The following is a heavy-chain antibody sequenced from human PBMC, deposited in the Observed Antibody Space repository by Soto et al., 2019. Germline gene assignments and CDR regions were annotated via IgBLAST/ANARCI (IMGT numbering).Heavy chain of an antibody. Sequence: ASVKVSCKASGYTFTSYGISWVRQAPGQGLEWMGWISAYNGNTNYAQKLQGRVTMTTDTSTSTAYMELRSLRSDDTAVYYCARDVVVVAANHAFDIWGQGTMVTVSS. V-gene: IGHV1-18*01. CDR3: ARDVVVVAANHAFDI. CDR1: GYTFTSYG. D-gene: IGHD2-15*01. J-gene: IGHJ3*02. CDR2: ISAYNGNT.